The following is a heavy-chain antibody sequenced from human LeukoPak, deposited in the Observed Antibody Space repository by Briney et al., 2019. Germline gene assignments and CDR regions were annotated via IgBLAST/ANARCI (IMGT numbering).Heavy chain of an antibody. CDR3: ARENGYRYDY. V-gene: IGHV4-61*02. D-gene: IGHD5-18*01. CDR2: IYTSGST. Sequence: SETLSLTCTVSGGSISSGTYYWSWIRQPAGEGLEWIGRIYTSGSTNYNPSLKSRVTISVDTSKNQFSLKLSSVTAADTAVYYCARENGYRYDYWGQGTLVTVSS. J-gene: IGHJ4*02. CDR1: GGSISSGTYY.